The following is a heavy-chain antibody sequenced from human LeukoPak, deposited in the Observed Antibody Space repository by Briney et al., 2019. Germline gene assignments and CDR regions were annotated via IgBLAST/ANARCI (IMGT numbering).Heavy chain of an antibody. CDR1: GFTFSSNA. D-gene: IGHD1-26*01. J-gene: IGHJ4*02. CDR3: VKDLSGRYSFDY. CDR2: ISNNGRNI. Sequence: GGSLRLSCSASGFTFSSNAMHWVRQAPGKGLEYVSFISNNGRNIDYADSVRGRFTISRDNSKNTLYLQMSSLRVEDMGVYHCVKDLSGRYSFDYWGLGILVTVSS. V-gene: IGHV3-64D*06.